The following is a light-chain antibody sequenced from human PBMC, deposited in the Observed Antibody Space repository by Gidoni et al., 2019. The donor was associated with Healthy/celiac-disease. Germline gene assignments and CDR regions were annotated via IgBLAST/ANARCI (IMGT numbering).Light chain of an antibody. Sequence: QSALTQPASVSGSPGQSITISCTGTSSDVGSYNLVSWYQQHPGKAPKLMIYEVSKRPSGVSNRFSGSKSGNTASLTISGRQAEDEADYYCCSYAGSSTLVFGGGTKLTVL. CDR2: EVS. CDR3: CSYAGSSTLV. J-gene: IGLJ2*01. CDR1: SSDVGSYNL. V-gene: IGLV2-23*02.